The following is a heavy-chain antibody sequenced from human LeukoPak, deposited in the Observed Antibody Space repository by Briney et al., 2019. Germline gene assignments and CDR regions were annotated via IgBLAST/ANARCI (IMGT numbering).Heavy chain of an antibody. CDR3: VRGTPGDY. D-gene: IGHD2-15*01. V-gene: IGHV3-74*01. CDR2: INTDGSST. CDR1: GFTFTNYW. Sequence: GGSLRLSCAASGFTFTNYWMHWVRQAPGKGLVWVSRINTDGSSTNYADSVKGRFTVSRDNAKNTLYLQMNSLRVEDTAVYYCVRGTPGDYWGQGTLVTVSS. J-gene: IGHJ4*02.